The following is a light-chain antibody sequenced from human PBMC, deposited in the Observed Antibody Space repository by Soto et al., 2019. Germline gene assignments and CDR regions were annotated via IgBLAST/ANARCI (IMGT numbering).Light chain of an antibody. CDR2: GES. CDR1: QSVSSN. CDR3: QQYNNWPFT. J-gene: IGKJ3*01. Sequence: EIVMSQSPATLSVSPGERATLSCRASQSVSSNLAWYQQKPGQAPRLLIYGESTRATGIPARLSGSGSGTEFTLTISSLQSEDFAVYYCQQYNNWPFTFGPGTKVDIK. V-gene: IGKV3-15*01.